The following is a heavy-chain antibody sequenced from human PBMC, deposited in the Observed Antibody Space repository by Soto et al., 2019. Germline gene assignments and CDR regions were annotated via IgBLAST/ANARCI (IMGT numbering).Heavy chain of an antibody. J-gene: IGHJ4*02. Sequence: ASVKVSCKASGDTFTGYYMHWVRQAAGQGREWMGWINPNSGGTNYAQKFQGRVTMTRDTSISTAYMELSRLRSDDTAVYYCARDLIYDYFLGSYRTPSGIDYWGQGTLVNVSS. D-gene: IGHD3-16*02. CDR1: GDTFTGYY. CDR2: INPNSGGT. CDR3: ARDLIYDYFLGSYRTPSGIDY. V-gene: IGHV1-2*02.